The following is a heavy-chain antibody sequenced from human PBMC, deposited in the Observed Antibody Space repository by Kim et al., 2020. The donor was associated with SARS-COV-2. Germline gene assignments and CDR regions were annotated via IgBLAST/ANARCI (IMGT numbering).Heavy chain of an antibody. CDR2: IDHSGST. D-gene: IGHD3-16*01. CDR3: ASDFDGIWAYDF. Sequence: SKTLSLTCAVSGGSFSGFYWTWIRQPPGKGLEWIGEIDHSGSTNYNPSLESRVTISMDTSKKQFSLKMTSVTAADMAAYFCASDFDGIWAYDFWGQGTLVTVSS. CDR1: GGSFSGFY. V-gene: IGHV4-34*01. J-gene: IGHJ4*02.